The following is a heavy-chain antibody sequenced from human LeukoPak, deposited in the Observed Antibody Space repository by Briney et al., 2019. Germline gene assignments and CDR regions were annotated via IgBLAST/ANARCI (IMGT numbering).Heavy chain of an antibody. J-gene: IGHJ4*02. Sequence: ASVKVSCKASGYTFTSYGISWVRQAPGQGLEWMGWISAYNGNTNYAQKLQGRVTMTTDTSTSTAYMELRSLRSDDTAVYYCARDHVRIAAAGTQSFDYWGQGTLVTVSS. D-gene: IGHD6-13*01. CDR3: ARDHVRIAAAGTQSFDY. CDR2: ISAYNGNT. V-gene: IGHV1-18*01. CDR1: GYTFTSYG.